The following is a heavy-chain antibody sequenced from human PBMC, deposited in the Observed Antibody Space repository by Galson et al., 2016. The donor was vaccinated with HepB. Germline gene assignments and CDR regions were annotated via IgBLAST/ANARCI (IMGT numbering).Heavy chain of an antibody. CDR2: IKQDGGGK. J-gene: IGHJ6*02. CDR1: GFTFSTYW. V-gene: IGHV3-7*01. Sequence: SLRLSCAASGFTFSTYWITWVRQAPGKGLEWVANIKQDGGGKYYVDSVKGRFTISRDNAEKSLYLQMNSLRAEDTAVYYCAKMSESLTYYYGMDVWGQGTTVTVSS. CDR3: AKMSESLTYYYGMDV. D-gene: IGHD1-26*01.